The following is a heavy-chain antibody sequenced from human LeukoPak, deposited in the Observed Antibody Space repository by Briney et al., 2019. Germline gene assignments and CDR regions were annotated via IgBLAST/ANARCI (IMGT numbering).Heavy chain of an antibody. D-gene: IGHD6-13*01. J-gene: IGHJ5*02. CDR1: GFTFSNAW. CDR2: IKQDGSEK. Sequence: GGSLRLSCAASGFTFSNAWMSWVRQAPGKGLEWVANIKQDGSEKYYVDSVKGRFTISRDNAKNSLYLQMNSLRGDDTAVYYCARDRYSSTWGQGTLVTVSS. CDR3: ARDRYSST. V-gene: IGHV3-7*01.